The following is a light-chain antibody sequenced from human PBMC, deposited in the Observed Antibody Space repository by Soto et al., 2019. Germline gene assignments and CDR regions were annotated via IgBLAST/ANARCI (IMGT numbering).Light chain of an antibody. Sequence: QSVLTQPASVSGSPGQSITISCTGTSSDVGGYKYVSWYQQHPGKAPKLMIYDVINRPSGVSNRFSGSKSGNTASLTISGLQAEDEADYYCSSYRSSSTYVFGTGTKLTVL. CDR3: SSYRSSSTYV. V-gene: IGLV2-14*01. CDR2: DVI. CDR1: SSDVGGYKY. J-gene: IGLJ1*01.